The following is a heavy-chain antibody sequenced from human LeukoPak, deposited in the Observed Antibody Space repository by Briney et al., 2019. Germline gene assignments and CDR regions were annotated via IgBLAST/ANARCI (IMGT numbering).Heavy chain of an antibody. D-gene: IGHD3-22*01. CDR2: ISGSGGST. Sequence: GGSLRLSCAASGFTFSIYAMSWVRQAPGKGLEWVSAISGSGGSTYYADSVKGRFTISRDNSKNTLYLQMNSLRAEDTAVYYCANLEGGYSSGYYPDYWGQGTLVTVSS. J-gene: IGHJ4*02. V-gene: IGHV3-23*01. CDR1: GFTFSIYA. CDR3: ANLEGGYSSGYYPDY.